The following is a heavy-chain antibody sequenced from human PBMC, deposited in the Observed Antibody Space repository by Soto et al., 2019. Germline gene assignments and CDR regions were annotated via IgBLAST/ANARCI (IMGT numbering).Heavy chain of an antibody. CDR3: ARDSAITIFGVALASYGMDV. Sequence: SETLSLTCTVSGGSISSGDYYWSWIRQPPGKGLEWIGYIYYSGSTYYNPSLKSRVTISVDTSKNQFSLKLSSVTAADTAVYYCARDSAITIFGVALASYGMDVWGQGTTVTVSS. D-gene: IGHD3-3*01. J-gene: IGHJ6*02. V-gene: IGHV4-30-4*01. CDR1: GGSISSGDYY. CDR2: IYYSGST.